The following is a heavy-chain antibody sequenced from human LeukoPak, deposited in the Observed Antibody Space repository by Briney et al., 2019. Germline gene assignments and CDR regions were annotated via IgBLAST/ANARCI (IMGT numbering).Heavy chain of an antibody. CDR2: IYYSGST. D-gene: IGHD2-2*01. V-gene: IGHV4-39*07. Sequence: SETLSLTCTVSGGSISSSSYYWGWVRQPPGKGLEWIGSIYYSGSTYYNPSLKSRVTISVDTSKNQFSLKLSSVTAADTAVYCCASLGYCSSTSCYHMPFDYWGQGTLVTVSS. CDR3: ASLGYCSSTSCYHMPFDY. J-gene: IGHJ4*02. CDR1: GGSISSSSYY.